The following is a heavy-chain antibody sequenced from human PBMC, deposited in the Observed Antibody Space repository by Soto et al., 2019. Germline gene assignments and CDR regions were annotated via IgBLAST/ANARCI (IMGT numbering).Heavy chain of an antibody. CDR2: INHSGST. CDR3: ARDRLPEYYFDY. D-gene: IGHD2-2*01. J-gene: IGHJ4*02. V-gene: IGHV4-34*01. CDR1: GGSFSGYY. Sequence: PSETLSLTCAVYGGSFSGYYWSWIRQPPGKGLEWIGEINHSGSTNYNPSLKSRVTISVDTSKNQFSLKLSSVTAADTAVYYCARDRLPEYYFDYWGQGTLVTVSS.